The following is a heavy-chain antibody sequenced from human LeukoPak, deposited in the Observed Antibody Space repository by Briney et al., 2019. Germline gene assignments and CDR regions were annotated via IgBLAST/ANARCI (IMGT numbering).Heavy chain of an antibody. CDR1: GGSISTYY. CDR2: IYDSGST. Sequence: SETLSLTCAVSGGSISTYYWSWIRQSPGKGLEWIGYIYDSGSTNYHPSLKSRVTISVDTSKNQFSLKLSSVTAADTAVYYCARRRIRSVGPRGYFDYWGQGTLVTVSS. J-gene: IGHJ4*02. V-gene: IGHV4-59*12. CDR3: ARRRIRSVGPRGYFDY. D-gene: IGHD1-26*01.